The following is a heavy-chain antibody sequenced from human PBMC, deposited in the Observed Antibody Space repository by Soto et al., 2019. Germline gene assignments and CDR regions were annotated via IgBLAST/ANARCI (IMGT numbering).Heavy chain of an antibody. CDR2: INAGNGNT. V-gene: IGHV1-3*01. D-gene: IGHD6-13*01. J-gene: IGHJ5*02. CDR1: GYTFTSCA. CDR3: ARVTAAAGTGRFDP. Sequence: GASVKVSCKASGYTFTSCAMHWVRQAPGQRLEWMGWINAGNGNTKYSQKFQGRVTITRDTSASTAYMELSSLRSEDTAVYYCARVTAAAGTGRFDPWGQGTLVTVSS.